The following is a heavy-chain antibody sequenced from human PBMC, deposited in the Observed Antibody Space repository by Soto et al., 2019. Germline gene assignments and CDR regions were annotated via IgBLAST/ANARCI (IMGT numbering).Heavy chain of an antibody. CDR1: GFTFSNYA. V-gene: IGHV3-23*01. CDR3: AKDQGSSWYEIDY. Sequence: EVQLLESGGGLVQPGGSLRLSCAASGFTFSNYAVTWVRQAPGKGLEWVSTISGSGGSTYYADSVKGRFTISRDNSNNTLYLQMNSLRDEDTAVYYCAKDQGSSWYEIDYWGQGTLVTVSS. CDR2: ISGSGGST. D-gene: IGHD6-13*01. J-gene: IGHJ4*02.